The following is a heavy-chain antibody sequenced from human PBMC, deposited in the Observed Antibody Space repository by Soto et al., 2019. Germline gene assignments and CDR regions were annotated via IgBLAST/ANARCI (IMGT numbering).Heavy chain of an antibody. J-gene: IGHJ6*02. CDR1: GYTFTSYG. CDR3: ASGSMVRGVRNYYYYGMDV. CDR2: ISAYNGNT. D-gene: IGHD3-10*01. V-gene: IGHV1-18*01. Sequence: ASVRVSCKASGYTFTSYGSSLVRQAPGQGLEWMGWISAYNGNTNYAQKLQGRVTMTTDTSTSTAYMELRSLRSDDTAVYYCASGSMVRGVRNYYYYGMDVWGQGTTVTVSS.